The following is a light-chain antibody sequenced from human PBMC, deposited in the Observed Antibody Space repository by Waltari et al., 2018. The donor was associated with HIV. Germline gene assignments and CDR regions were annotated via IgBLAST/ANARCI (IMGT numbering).Light chain of an antibody. Sequence: EIVMSQSPDHLALFLGVGATPHCKSSHSIFYNSKNKNYLAWYQQRPGQSPKLLIYGASTRANGVPDRFSGSGSETDFTLTISKLQSEDVAIYFCQQYDSNPTTFGQGTKVEVK. CDR2: GAS. J-gene: IGKJ1*01. CDR3: QQYDSNPTT. CDR1: HSIFYNSKNKNY. V-gene: IGKV4-1*01.